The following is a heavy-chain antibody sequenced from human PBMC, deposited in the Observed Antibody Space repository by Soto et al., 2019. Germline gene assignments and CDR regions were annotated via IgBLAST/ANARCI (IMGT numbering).Heavy chain of an antibody. CDR3: ARAYGGYADY. Sequence: SQTLSLTSAVSGGTIRSVGYCWIWIRQPPGKGLEWIGYIYHSGSTYYNPSLKSRVTISVDTSKNQFSLKLSSVTAADTAVYYCARAYGGYADYWGQGALVTAPQ. CDR1: GGTIRSVGYC. V-gene: IGHV4-30-2*01. J-gene: IGHJ4*02. CDR2: IYHSGST. D-gene: IGHD5-12*01.